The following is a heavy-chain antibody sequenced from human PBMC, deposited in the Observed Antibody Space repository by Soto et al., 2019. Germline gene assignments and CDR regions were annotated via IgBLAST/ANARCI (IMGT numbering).Heavy chain of an antibody. CDR3: ARDRHYENHTFYYLKYYFDY. V-gene: IGHV1-69*01. CDR1: GGTFSSFP. Sequence: QVQLVQSGTEVKKPGSSVKVSCKTSGGTFSSFPIAWVRQAPGQGLEWVGGIIPVLGAPSYAQTFQGRVIITADESTSAAYLELSSLRSDDTAVYFLARDRHYENHTFYYLKYYFDYWGQGTLVTVSS. J-gene: IGHJ4*02. D-gene: IGHD3-22*01. CDR2: IIPVLGAP.